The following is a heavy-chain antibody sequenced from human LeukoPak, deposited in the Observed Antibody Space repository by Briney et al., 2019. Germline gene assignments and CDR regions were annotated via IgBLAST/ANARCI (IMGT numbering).Heavy chain of an antibody. D-gene: IGHD3-16*01. V-gene: IGHV3-66*01. Sequence: GGSLRLSCAASRFTVSSNYMSWVRQAPGKGLEWVSFIYSSGSTYYADSVRGRFTISRDNSNNTLYLQLNSLRVEDTAVYYCARGRFGLSLDYWGQGTLVTVSS. CDR1: RFTVSSNY. CDR3: ARGRFGLSLDY. CDR2: IYSSGST. J-gene: IGHJ4*02.